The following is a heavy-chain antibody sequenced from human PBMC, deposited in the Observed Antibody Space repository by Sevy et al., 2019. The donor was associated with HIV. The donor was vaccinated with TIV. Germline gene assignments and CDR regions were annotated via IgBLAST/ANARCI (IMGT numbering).Heavy chain of an antibody. CDR1: GFTFSNYA. V-gene: IGHV3-23*01. J-gene: IGHJ4*02. CDR2: ISTSSSST. Sequence: GGSLRLSCAASGFTFSNYAMGWVRQAPGKGPEWVSTISTSSSSTYYADSVKGRFTISRDNSKNTLSLQMNSLRVDDTALYYCVRAIAAHDSFWGQGTLVTVSS. CDR3: VRAIAAHDSF. D-gene: IGHD6-13*01.